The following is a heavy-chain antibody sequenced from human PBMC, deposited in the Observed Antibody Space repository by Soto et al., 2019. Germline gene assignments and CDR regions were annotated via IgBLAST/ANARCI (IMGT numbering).Heavy chain of an antibody. D-gene: IGHD3-10*01. CDR1: GHLFNNHW. CDR2: IFTRDSET. J-gene: IGHJ5*02. CDR3: ARGYFDSGHGYDL. V-gene: IGHV5-51*01. Sequence: EQLEQSGAEVKKPGESLKISCKGPGHLFNNHWIGWVRQTPGKGLEWMGLIFTRDSETKISPSFQGHVSFSVDNSINTVYLQWTSLKTTDTGIYFCARGYFDSGHGYDLWGQGTLVTVSS.